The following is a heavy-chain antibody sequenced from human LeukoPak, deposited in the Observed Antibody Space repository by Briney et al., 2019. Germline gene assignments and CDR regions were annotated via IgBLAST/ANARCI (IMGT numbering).Heavy chain of an antibody. V-gene: IGHV1-2*02. CDR1: GYTFTDYY. Sequence: GASVKVSCKASGYTFTDYYMHWVRQAPGQGLEWMGWINPTSGVTNTAQKFQGRVTMTRDTSISTTYMELSRLRFDDTAVYYCARDGGFDYWGQEPWSPSPQ. J-gene: IGHJ4*01. CDR3: ARDGGFDY. D-gene: IGHD3-3*01. CDR2: INPTSGVT.